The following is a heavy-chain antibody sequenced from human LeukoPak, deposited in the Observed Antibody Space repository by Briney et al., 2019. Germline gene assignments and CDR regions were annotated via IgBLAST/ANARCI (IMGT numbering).Heavy chain of an antibody. J-gene: IGHJ6*02. CDR3: AREGSSSWYYYYGMDV. CDR2: IKQDGSEK. V-gene: IGHV3-7*01. CDR1: GFTFSSYW. Sequence: PGGSLRLSGAASGFTFSSYWMSWVRQAPGKGLEWVANIKQDGSEKYYVDSVKGRFTISRDNAKNSLYLQMNSLRAEDTAVYYCAREGSSSWYYYYGMDVWGQGTTVTVSS. D-gene: IGHD6-13*01.